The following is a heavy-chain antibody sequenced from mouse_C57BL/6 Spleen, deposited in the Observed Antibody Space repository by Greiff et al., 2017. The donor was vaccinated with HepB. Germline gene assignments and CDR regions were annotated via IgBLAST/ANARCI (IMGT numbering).Heavy chain of an antibody. Sequence: EVMLVESGGGLVKPGGSLKLSCAASGFTFSSYTMSWVRQTPEKRLEWVATISGGGGNTYYPDSVKGRFTISRDNAKNTLYLQMSSLRSEDTAVYYCARHGRALDYWGQGTTLTVSS. CDR1: GFTFSSYT. CDR3: ARHGRALDY. CDR2: ISGGGGNT. J-gene: IGHJ2*01. V-gene: IGHV5-9*01. D-gene: IGHD3-3*01.